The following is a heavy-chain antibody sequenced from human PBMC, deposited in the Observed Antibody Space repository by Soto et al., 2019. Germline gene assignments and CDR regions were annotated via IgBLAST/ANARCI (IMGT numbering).Heavy chain of an antibody. CDR1: GGSISRGGYY. J-gene: IGHJ4*02. Sequence: SETLSLTCTVSGGSISRGGYYWSWIRQHPGKGLEWIGYIYYSGSTYYNPSLKSRVTISVDTSKNQFSLKLSSVTAADTAVYYCARGAVYYDSSGYFSYWGQGTLVTVSS. CDR2: IYYSGST. D-gene: IGHD3-22*01. V-gene: IGHV4-31*03. CDR3: ARGAVYYDSSGYFSY.